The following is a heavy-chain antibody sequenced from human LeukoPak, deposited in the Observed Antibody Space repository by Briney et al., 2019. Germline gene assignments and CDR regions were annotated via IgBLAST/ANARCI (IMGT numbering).Heavy chain of an antibody. CDR2: ISSISSYI. J-gene: IGHJ6*03. Sequence: GGSLRLSCAASGFTFSSYSMNWVRQAPGKGLEWVSSISSISSYIYYADSVKGRFTISRDNAKNTLYLQMNSLRSEDTAVYYCARDAVAAAGIWHYYMDVWGKGTTVTISS. CDR1: GFTFSSYS. D-gene: IGHD6-13*01. V-gene: IGHV3-21*04. CDR3: ARDAVAAAGIWHYYMDV.